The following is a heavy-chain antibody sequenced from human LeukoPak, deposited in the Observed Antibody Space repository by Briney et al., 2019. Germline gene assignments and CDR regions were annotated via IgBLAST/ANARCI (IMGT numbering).Heavy chain of an antibody. D-gene: IGHD5-24*01. CDR1: GYTFSGYA. CDR2: INAGNGHT. Sequence: GASVKVSCKASGYTFSGYAIHWVRQAPGQRFEWMGWINAGNGHTKYSQNFQGRVTITRDSSANIVYMDVSSLTSEDTAVYYCARGIWSATRADYYLDNWGRGTLVTVSS. J-gene: IGHJ4*02. CDR3: ARGIWSATRADYYLDN. V-gene: IGHV1-3*01.